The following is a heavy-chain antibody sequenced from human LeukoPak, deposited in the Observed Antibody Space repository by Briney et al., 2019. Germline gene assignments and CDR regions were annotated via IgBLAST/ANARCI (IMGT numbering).Heavy chain of an antibody. Sequence: GGSLRLSCAAPGFTFSSYAMSWVRQAPGKGLEWVSGISGSGGSTYYADSVKGRFTISRDNSKNTLYLQMNSLRAEDTAVYYCAKGRTAYCSSTSCHTIDYWGQGTLVTVSS. CDR1: GFTFSSYA. CDR3: AKGRTAYCSSTSCHTIDY. CDR2: ISGSGGST. V-gene: IGHV3-23*01. D-gene: IGHD2-2*01. J-gene: IGHJ4*02.